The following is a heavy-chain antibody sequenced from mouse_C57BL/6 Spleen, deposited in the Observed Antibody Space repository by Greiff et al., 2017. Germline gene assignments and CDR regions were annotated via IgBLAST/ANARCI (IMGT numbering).Heavy chain of an antibody. J-gene: IGHJ1*03. CDR2: INPNNGGT. Sequence: VQLKESGPELVKPGASVKIPCKASGYTFTDYNMDWVKQSHGKSLEWIGDINPNNGGTIYNQKFKGKATLTVDKSSSTAYMELRSLTSEDTAVYYCARSYCGSSSYWYFDVWGTGTTVTVSS. CDR3: ARSYCGSSSYWYFDV. CDR1: GYTFTDYN. V-gene: IGHV1-18*01. D-gene: IGHD1-1*01.